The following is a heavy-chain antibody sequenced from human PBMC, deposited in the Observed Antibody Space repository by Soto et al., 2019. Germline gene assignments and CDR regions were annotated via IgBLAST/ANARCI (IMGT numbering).Heavy chain of an antibody. D-gene: IGHD3-22*01. CDR3: AKDLKDYYDSSGYCDY. V-gene: IGHV3-23*01. CDR1: GFTFSSYA. Sequence: GGSLRLSCAASGFTFSSYAMSCVRQAPGKGLEWVSAISGSGGSTYYADSVKGRFTISRDNSKNTLYLQMNSLRAEDTAVYYCAKDLKDYYDSSGYCDYWGQGTLVTVSS. J-gene: IGHJ4*02. CDR2: ISGSGGST.